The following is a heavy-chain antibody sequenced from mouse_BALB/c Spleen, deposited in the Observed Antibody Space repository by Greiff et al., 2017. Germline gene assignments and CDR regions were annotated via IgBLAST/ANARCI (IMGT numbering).Heavy chain of an antibody. CDR1: GFTFSDYY. CDR3: ARDWYGNYGFAY. V-gene: IGHV5-4*02. Sequence: EVQGVESGGGLVKPGGSLKLSCAASGFTFSDYYMYWVRQTPEKRLEWVATISDGGSYTYYPDSVKGRFTISRDNAKNNLYLQMSSLKSEDTAMYYCARDWYGNYGFAYWGQGTLVTVSA. CDR2: ISDGGSYT. D-gene: IGHD2-10*02. J-gene: IGHJ3*01.